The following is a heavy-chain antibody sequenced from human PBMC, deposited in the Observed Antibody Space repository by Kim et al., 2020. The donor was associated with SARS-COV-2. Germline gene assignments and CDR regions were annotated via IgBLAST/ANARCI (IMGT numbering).Heavy chain of an antibody. Sequence: EGRVTMSRDTSTSTVYMELSSLRSEDTAVYYCARVTAGYSSGWYYFDYWGQGTLVTVSS. CDR3: ARVTAGYSSGWYYFDY. J-gene: IGHJ4*02. V-gene: IGHV1-46*01. D-gene: IGHD6-19*01.